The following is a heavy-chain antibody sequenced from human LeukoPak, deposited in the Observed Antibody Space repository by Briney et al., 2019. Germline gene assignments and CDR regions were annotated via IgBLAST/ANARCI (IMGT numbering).Heavy chain of an antibody. CDR2: IIPIFGTA. Sequence: SVKVSCKASGGTFSSYAISWVRQAPGQGLEWMGRIIPIFGTANYAQKFQGRVTITTDESTSTAYMELSSLRSEDTAVYYCARSRMVETASYMDVWGKGTTVTVSS. CDR3: ARSRMVETASYMDV. CDR1: GGTFSSYA. V-gene: IGHV1-69*05. D-gene: IGHD5-18*01. J-gene: IGHJ6*03.